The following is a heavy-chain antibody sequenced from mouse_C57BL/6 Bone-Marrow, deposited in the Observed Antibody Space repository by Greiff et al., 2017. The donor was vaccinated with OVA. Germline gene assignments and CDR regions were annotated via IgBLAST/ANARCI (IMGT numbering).Heavy chain of an antibody. CDR1: GYTFTSYW. Sequence: QVQLQQPGAELVKPGASVTMSCKASGYTFTSYWITWVKQRPGQGLEWIGDIYPGSGSTNYNEKFKSKATLTVDTSYSTAYMQLSSLTSEDSAVYYRAREDYYGSSPWFAYWGQGTLVTVSA. D-gene: IGHD1-1*01. J-gene: IGHJ3*01. CDR2: IYPGSGST. CDR3: AREDYYGSSPWFAY. V-gene: IGHV1-55*01.